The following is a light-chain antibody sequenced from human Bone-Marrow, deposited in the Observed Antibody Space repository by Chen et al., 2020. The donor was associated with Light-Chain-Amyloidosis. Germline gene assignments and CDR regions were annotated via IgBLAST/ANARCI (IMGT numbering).Light chain of an antibody. V-gene: IGLV1-51*01. CDR2: DNN. CDR3: GTCDSSLSAVV. J-gene: IGLJ2*01. Sequence: QCVLTQPSSVSPASGQTVPISCTGRSSNIGNNYVSWYQQFPGTAPILLIYDNNKRPSGIPYRFSGSKSGTSATLGITRLQTGDEADYYCGTCDSSLSAVVFGGGTKLTVL. CDR1: SSNIGNNY.